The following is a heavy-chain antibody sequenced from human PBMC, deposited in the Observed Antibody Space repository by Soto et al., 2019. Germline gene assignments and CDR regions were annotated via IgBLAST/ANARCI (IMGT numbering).Heavy chain of an antibody. J-gene: IGHJ4*02. CDR3: ARSYFWIAVAGTLVVDY. V-gene: IGHV1-18*01. Sequence: GASVKVSCKASGYTFTSYGISWVRQAPGQGLEWMGWISAYNGNTNYAQKLQGRVTMTTDTSTSTAYMELRSLRSDDTAVYYCARSYFWIAVAGTLVVDYWGQGTLVTVSS. CDR1: GYTFTSYG. D-gene: IGHD6-19*01. CDR2: ISAYNGNT.